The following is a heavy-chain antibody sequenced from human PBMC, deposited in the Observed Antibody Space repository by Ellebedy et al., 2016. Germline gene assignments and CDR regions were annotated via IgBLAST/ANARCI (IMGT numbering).Heavy chain of an antibody. CDR1: GFTFSGYG. V-gene: IGHV3-30*18. CDR3: AKDRINQLVPRYYFYGMDV. Sequence: GGSLRLXXAASGFTFSGYGMHWVRQVPGKGLEWVAFISYDGDYKYSADSVKGRFTISRDSSKNALYLQMNSLRPEDTAIYYCAKDRINQLVPRYYFYGMDVWGQGTTVTVSS. J-gene: IGHJ6*02. CDR2: ISYDGDYK. D-gene: IGHD4/OR15-4a*01.